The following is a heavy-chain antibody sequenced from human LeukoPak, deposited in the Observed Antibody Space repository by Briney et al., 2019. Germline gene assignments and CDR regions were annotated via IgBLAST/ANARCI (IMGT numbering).Heavy chain of an antibody. CDR1: GFTFSSYG. CDR3: AKDTRAPAYYDFWSGYLSWFDP. V-gene: IGHV3-30*18. CDR2: ISYDGSNK. J-gene: IGHJ5*02. Sequence: PGRSLRLSCAASGFTFSSYGMHWVRQAPGKGLEWVAVISYDGSNKYYADSVKGRFTISRDNSKNTLYLQMNSLRAEDTAVYYCAKDTRAPAYYDFWSGYLSWFDPWGQGTLVTVSS. D-gene: IGHD3-3*01.